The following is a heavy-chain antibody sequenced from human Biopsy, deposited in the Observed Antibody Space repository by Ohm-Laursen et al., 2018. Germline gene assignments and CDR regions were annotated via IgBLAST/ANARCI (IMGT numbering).Heavy chain of an antibody. CDR3: AADINVWNVNY. CDR1: GYTLNELS. J-gene: IGHJ4*02. CDR2: FAPENGKT. V-gene: IGHV1-24*01. Sequence: GASVKVSCKVSGYTLNELSMHWVRQVPGKGLEWMGGFAPENGKTVYAQNFQARVSLTEDTSTDTAYMELRSLRSEATAVYYCAADINVWNVNYWGQGTQVTVSS. D-gene: IGHD1-1*01.